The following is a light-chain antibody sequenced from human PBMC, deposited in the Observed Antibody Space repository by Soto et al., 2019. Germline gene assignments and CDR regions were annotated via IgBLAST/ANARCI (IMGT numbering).Light chain of an antibody. CDR1: QSISSY. V-gene: IGKV1-39*01. CDR2: AAS. Sequence: DIIVHQSRRSMSAYVGDRVTITCRASQSISSYLNWYQQKPGKAPKLLICAASSLQSGVPSRFSGSGSGTDFTLTISSLQPEDFATYYCQQSYSTPRTFGQGTRLEIK. CDR3: QQSYSTPRT. J-gene: IGKJ5*01.